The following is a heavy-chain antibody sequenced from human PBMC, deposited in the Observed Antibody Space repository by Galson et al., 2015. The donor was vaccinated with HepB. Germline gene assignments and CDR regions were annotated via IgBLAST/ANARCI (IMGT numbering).Heavy chain of an antibody. CDR3: ARARIAVAGFDY. J-gene: IGHJ4*02. CDR1: GFTFSTYW. D-gene: IGHD6-19*01. CDR2: INSDGSST. V-gene: IGHV3-74*01. Sequence: SLRLSCAASGFTFSTYWMHWVRQAPGKGLVWVSRINSDGSSTTYADSVKGRFTISRDNAKNTLYLQMNRLRAEDTAVYYCARARIAVAGFDYWGQGTLVTVSS.